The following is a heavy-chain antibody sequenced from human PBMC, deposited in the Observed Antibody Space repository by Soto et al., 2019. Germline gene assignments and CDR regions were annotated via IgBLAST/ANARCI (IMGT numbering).Heavy chain of an antibody. J-gene: IGHJ5*02. CDR3: AAAHMGVAVTNWFDP. CDR1: GDCISSGGHY. V-gene: IGHV4-31*11. CDR2: ISYSGTA. D-gene: IGHD6-19*01. Sequence: SETLSLTCGVSGDCISSGGHYWTLIRQHPGKGLEFLGYISYSGTAYYNPSLKSRIILSIDKAANQFSLELRSVTAADTAVYYCAAAHMGVAVTNWFDPWGHGTLVTVSS.